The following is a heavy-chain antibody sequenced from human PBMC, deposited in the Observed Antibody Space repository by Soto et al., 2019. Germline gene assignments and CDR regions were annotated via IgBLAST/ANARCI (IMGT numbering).Heavy chain of an antibody. Sequence: SETLSLTCTVSGGSVNSGSHYWSWIRQSPGKGLEWIGYIYYNGGTNNNPSLKSRVTISVDKSKNQFSLRLSSVTAADTAVYYCAREGGDGIDYWGQGTLVTVSS. CDR2: IYYNGGT. J-gene: IGHJ4*02. CDR1: GGSVNSGSHY. V-gene: IGHV4-61*01. D-gene: IGHD1-26*01. CDR3: AREGGDGIDY.